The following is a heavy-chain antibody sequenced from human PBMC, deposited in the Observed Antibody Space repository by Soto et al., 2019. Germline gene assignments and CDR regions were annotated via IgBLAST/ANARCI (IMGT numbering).Heavy chain of an antibody. V-gene: IGHV4-59*01. D-gene: IGHD6-6*01. Sequence: PSETLSLTCTVSGGSISSYYWSWIRQPPGKGLEWIGYIYYSGSTNYNPSLKSRVTISVDTSKNQFSLKLSPVTAADTAVYYCAAQPRYSSSSDYYYGMDVWGQGTTVTVSS. CDR1: GGSISSYY. CDR2: IYYSGST. CDR3: AAQPRYSSSSDYYYGMDV. J-gene: IGHJ6*02.